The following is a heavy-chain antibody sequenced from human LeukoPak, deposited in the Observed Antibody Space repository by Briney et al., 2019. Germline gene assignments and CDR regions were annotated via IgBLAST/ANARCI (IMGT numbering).Heavy chain of an antibody. Sequence: GGSLRLSCAASGFTFSSYAMSWVRQAPGKGLEWVSAISGSGGSTYYADSVKGRFTISRDNSKNTLYLQMNSLRAEDTAVYYCATDCSSTSCLPFDYWGQGTLVTVSS. D-gene: IGHD2-2*01. V-gene: IGHV3-23*01. J-gene: IGHJ4*02. CDR3: ATDCSSTSCLPFDY. CDR1: GFTFSSYA. CDR2: ISGSGGST.